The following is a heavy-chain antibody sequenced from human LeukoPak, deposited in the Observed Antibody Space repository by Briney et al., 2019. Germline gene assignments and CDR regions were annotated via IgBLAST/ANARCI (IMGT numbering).Heavy chain of an antibody. Sequence: GGSLRLSCAASGFTFSSYAMHWVRQAPGKGLEWVAVISYDGSNKYYADSVKGRFTISRDNSKNTLYLQMNSLRAEDTAVYYCATPKRHSSGWIEAFDYWGQGTLVTASS. D-gene: IGHD6-19*01. CDR3: ATPKRHSSGWIEAFDY. V-gene: IGHV3-30-3*01. CDR1: GFTFSSYA. CDR2: ISYDGSNK. J-gene: IGHJ4*02.